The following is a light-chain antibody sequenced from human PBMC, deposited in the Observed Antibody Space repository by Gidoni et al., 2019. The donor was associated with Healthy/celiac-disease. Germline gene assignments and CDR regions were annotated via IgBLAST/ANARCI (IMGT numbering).Light chain of an antibody. J-gene: IGKJ1*01. Sequence: EVVLTPSPATLSLSPRERATLSCRASQSGSSYLAWYQQKPGQAPRLLIYDASNRATGIQARFSGSGSGTDFTLTISSLETEEFAVYYCKQSRNWPPTFGQGTKVEIK. CDR2: DAS. CDR1: QSGSSY. CDR3: KQSRNWPPT. V-gene: IGKV3-11*01.